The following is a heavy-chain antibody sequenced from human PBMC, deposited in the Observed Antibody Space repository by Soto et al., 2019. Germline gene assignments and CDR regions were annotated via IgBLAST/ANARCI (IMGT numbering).Heavy chain of an antibody. CDR3: ARDSECSGGYCSGCMGV. CDR2: ISSSSSYT. J-gene: IGHJ6*02. D-gene: IGHD2-15*01. CDR1: GFTFSDYY. Sequence: PGGSLRLSCAASGFTFSDYYMSWIRQAPGKGLEWVSYISSSSSYTDYADSVKGRFTISRDNAKNSLYLQMNSLRAEDTAVYYCARDSECSGGYCSGCMGVWGQGTTVTVS. V-gene: IGHV3-11*06.